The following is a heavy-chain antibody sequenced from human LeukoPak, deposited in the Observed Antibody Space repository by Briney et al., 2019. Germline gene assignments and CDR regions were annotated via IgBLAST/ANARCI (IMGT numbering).Heavy chain of an antibody. J-gene: IGHJ6*03. V-gene: IGHV3-11*01. CDR2: ISSSGSTI. Sequence: GGSLRLSCAASELTVSTNYMSWIRQAPGKGLEWVSYISSSGSTIYYADSVKGRFTISRDNAKNSLYLQMNSLRAEDTAVYYCARDPRPWGYYYMDIWGKGTTVTVSS. CDR3: ARDPRPWGYYYMDI. CDR1: ELTVSTNY. D-gene: IGHD7-27*01.